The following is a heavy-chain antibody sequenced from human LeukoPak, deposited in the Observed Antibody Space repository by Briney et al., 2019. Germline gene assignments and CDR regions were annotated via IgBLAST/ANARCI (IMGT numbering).Heavy chain of an antibody. CDR1: GFTFSSYA. CDR3: AKDPRGYNYGYDTY. CDR2: ISGSGGST. D-gene: IGHD5-18*01. Sequence: GGSLRLSCAASGFTFSSYAMSWVRQAPGKGLEWVSAISGSGGSTYYADSVKGRFTISRDNSKNTLYLQMNSLRAEDTAVYYCAKDPRGYNYGYDTYWGQGTLVTVSS. J-gene: IGHJ4*02. V-gene: IGHV3-23*01.